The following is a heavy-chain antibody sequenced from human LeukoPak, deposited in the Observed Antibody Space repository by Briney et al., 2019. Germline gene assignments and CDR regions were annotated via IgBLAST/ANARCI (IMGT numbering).Heavy chain of an antibody. CDR2: INPNSGGT. V-gene: IGHV1-2*02. Sequence: GASVTVSFKASGYTFTGYYMHWVRQAPGQGLEWMGWINPNSGGTNYAQKFQGRVTMTRDTSISTAYMELSRLRSDDTAVYYCARGSLLVVVVAATDYFDYWGQGTLVTVSS. J-gene: IGHJ4*02. CDR3: ARGSLLVVVVAATDYFDY. CDR1: GYTFTGYY. D-gene: IGHD2-15*01.